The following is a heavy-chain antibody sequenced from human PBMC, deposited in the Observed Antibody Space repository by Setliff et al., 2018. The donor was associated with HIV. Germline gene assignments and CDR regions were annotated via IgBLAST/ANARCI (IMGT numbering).Heavy chain of an antibody. J-gene: IGHJ5*02. D-gene: IGHD3-22*01. CDR3: ASRVYYYDSNNFLREEGFDP. V-gene: IGHV4-39*01. CDR2: IHYNEKT. CDR1: GGSASNSRYY. Sequence: SETLSLTCTVSGGSASNSRYYWAWVRQPPGKGLEYIGSIHYNEKTYYNPSLKSRVTISIDTSKNQFSLNLTSVTAADTAVYYCASRVYYYDSNNFLREEGFDPWGQGTLVTVSS.